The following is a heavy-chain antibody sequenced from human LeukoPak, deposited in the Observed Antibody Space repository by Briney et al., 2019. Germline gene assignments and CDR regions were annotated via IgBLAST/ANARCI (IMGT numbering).Heavy chain of an antibody. J-gene: IGHJ4*02. CDR2: IRSKAYGGTT. CDR1: GFTFGDYA. V-gene: IGHV3-49*05. Sequence: NPGGSLRLSCTASGFTFGDYAMSWFRQAPGKGLEGVGFIRSKAYGGTTEYAASVKGRFTISRDDSKSIAYLQMNSLKTEDTAVYYCTRTRPDDAYYDYVWGSYRYRGGFDYWGQGTLVTVSS. D-gene: IGHD3-16*02. CDR3: TRTRPDDAYYDYVWGSYRYRGGFDY.